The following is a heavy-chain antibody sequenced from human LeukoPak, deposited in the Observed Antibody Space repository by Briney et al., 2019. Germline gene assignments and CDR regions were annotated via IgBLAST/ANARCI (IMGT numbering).Heavy chain of an antibody. J-gene: IGHJ4*02. CDR2: INTNTGNP. V-gene: IGHV7-4-1*02. D-gene: IGHD3-22*01. Sequence: ASVKVSCMASGYTFTSYAMNWVRQAPGQGLEWMGWINTNTGNPTYAQGFTGRFVFSLDTSVSTAYLQISSLKAEDTAVYYCAREDVFIYYDSSGYYPHRGQGTLVTVSS. CDR1: GYTFTSYA. CDR3: AREDVFIYYDSSGYYPH.